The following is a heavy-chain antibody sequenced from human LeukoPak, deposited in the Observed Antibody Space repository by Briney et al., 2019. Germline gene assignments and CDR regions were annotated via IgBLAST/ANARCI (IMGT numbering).Heavy chain of an antibody. V-gene: IGHV3-74*01. CDR2: INEDGNIT. J-gene: IGHJ4*02. Sequence: PGGSLRLSCAVSGFTFRTYWMHWVRQVPGKGLVWVSRINEDGNITNYADSVTGRFRISRDNAENTLYLQMNSLRAEDTAVYYCGRDLGGRSGLWGQGTLVTVSS. D-gene: IGHD1-26*01. CDR3: GRDLGGRSGL. CDR1: GFTFRTYW.